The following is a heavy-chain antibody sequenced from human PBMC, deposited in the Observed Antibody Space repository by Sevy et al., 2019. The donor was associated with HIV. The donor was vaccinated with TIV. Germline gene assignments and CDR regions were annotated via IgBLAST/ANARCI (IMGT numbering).Heavy chain of an antibody. Sequence: SETLSLTCTVSGGSISSYYWSWIRQPPGKGLEWIGYIYYSGSTNYNPSLKSRVTISVDTSKNQFSLKLSYVTAADTAVYYCAGESYDSSGYYYSLWGQGTLVTVSS. CDR1: GGSISSYY. CDR2: IYYSGST. J-gene: IGHJ4*02. CDR3: AGESYDSSGYYYSL. D-gene: IGHD3-22*01. V-gene: IGHV4-59*01.